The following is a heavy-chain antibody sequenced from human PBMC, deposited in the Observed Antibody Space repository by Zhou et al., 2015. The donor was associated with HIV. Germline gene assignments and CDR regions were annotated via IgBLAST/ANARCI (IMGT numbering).Heavy chain of an antibody. J-gene: IGHJ5*02. CDR2: LNPRGGSP. D-gene: IGHD2-8*02. Sequence: QVQLVQSGAEVRKPGASVKVSCQASGYSLTSYYMHWVRQAPGQGLEWLGMLNPRGGSPNFVQKFQGRVTMTRDTSTSTVYMELSSLRSEDTAVYYCAMGPSPGDITGVHWFDPWGQGTLVTVSS. CDR1: GYSLTSYY. V-gene: IGHV1-46*01. CDR3: AMGPSPGDITGVHWFDP.